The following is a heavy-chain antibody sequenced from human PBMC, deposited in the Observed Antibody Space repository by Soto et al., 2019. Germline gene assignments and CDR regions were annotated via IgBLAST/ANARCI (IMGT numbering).Heavy chain of an antibody. D-gene: IGHD3-3*01. V-gene: IGHV1-46*03. CDR1: GYTLTTYY. Sequence: QVQLVQSGAEVKKPGASVKVSCKASGYTLTTYYMHWVRQAPGQGLEWMGIINPNGGTPTYAPKFQGRLTMTRDTSTGTVYMDLGSLRSEDTAVYYCARGGAAVDDSWSGHLYWGQGTLVTVSS. CDR3: ARGGAAVDDSWSGHLY. CDR2: INPNGGTP. J-gene: IGHJ4*02.